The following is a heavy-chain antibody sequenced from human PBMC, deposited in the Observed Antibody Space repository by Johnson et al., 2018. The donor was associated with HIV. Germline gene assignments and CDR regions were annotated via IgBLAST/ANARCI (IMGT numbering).Heavy chain of an antibody. Sequence: MQLVESGGGVVHPGKSLRLSCVGSGFTFSSYGMHWVRQAPGEGLDWVAFISRDGGTEYYADSVKGRFAISRDNAKSTLYLLMNYLTPEDTAMYYCAVGIQLWFASEGDAFDIWGKGTMVTVSS. D-gene: IGHD5-18*01. CDR2: ISRDGGTE. CDR3: AVGIQLWFASEGDAFDI. CDR1: GFTFSSYG. V-gene: IGHV3-30*19. J-gene: IGHJ3*02.